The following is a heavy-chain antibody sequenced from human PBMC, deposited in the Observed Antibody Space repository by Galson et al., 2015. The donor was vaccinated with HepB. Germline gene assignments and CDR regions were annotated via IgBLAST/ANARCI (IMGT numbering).Heavy chain of an antibody. V-gene: IGHV1-18*01. CDR2: ISAYNGNT. CDR1: GYTFTSYG. D-gene: IGHD6-13*01. CDR3: ARHAAWIAAAGYNWFDP. J-gene: IGHJ5*02. Sequence: SVKVSCKASGYTFTSYGISWVRQAPGQGLEWMGWISAYNGNTNYAQKLQGRVTMTTDTSTSTAYMELRSLRSDDTAVYYCARHAAWIAAAGYNWFDPWGQGTLVTVSS.